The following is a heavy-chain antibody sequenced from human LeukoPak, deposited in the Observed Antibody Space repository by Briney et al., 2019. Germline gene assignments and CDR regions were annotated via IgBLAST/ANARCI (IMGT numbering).Heavy chain of an antibody. CDR2: IIPILGIA. V-gene: IGHV1-69*04. Sequence: ASVTLSCKASGGTFSSYAISWVRQAPGQGLEWMGRIIPILGIANYAQKFQGRVTITADKSTSTAYMELSSLRSEDTAVYYCARGYAFSPDDAFDIWGEGTTVSPSS. J-gene: IGHJ3*02. CDR1: GGTFSSYA. CDR3: ARGYAFSPDDAFDI. D-gene: IGHD2-2*01.